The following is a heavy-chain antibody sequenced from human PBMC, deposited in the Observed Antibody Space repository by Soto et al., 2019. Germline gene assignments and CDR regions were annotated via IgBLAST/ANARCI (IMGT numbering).Heavy chain of an antibody. CDR2: IYYSGST. D-gene: IGHD3-22*01. Sequence: SETLSLTCTVSGGSISSYYWSWIRQPPGKGLEWIGYIYYSGSTNYNPSLKSRVTISVDASKNQFSLRLSSLTAADTAVYYCARSMHYSDGSNYSPFDYWGQGTLVTVSS. V-gene: IGHV4-59*12. CDR1: GGSISSYY. J-gene: IGHJ4*02. CDR3: ARSMHYSDGSNYSPFDY.